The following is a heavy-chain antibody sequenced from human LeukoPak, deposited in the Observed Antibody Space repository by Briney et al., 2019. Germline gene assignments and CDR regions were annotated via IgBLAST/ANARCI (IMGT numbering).Heavy chain of an antibody. CDR1: GVSLSGYY. Sequence: SETLSLTCGVSGVSLSGYYWSWIRQPPGKGLEWIGEINHSGGTNYNPSLKSRVTISIDKSKNQFSLKLSSVTAADTAVYYCAKAPRRYCSGGSCYPSDRYHYYMDVWGKGTTVTVSS. CDR2: INHSGGT. J-gene: IGHJ6*03. CDR3: AKAPRRYCSGGSCYPSDRYHYYMDV. D-gene: IGHD2-15*01. V-gene: IGHV4-34*01.